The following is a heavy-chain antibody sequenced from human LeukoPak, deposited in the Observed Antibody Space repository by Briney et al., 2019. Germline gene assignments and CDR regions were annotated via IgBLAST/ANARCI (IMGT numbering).Heavy chain of an antibody. J-gene: IGHJ3*02. CDR2: IYYSGST. Sequence: TPSETLSLTCTVSGGSISSYYWSWIRQPPGKGLEWIGYIYYSGSTNYNPSPKSRVTISVDTSKNQFSLKLSSVTAADTAVYYCARAGDLIVVAMGAFDIWGQGTTVTVSS. D-gene: IGHD2-15*01. V-gene: IGHV4-59*01. CDR3: ARAGDLIVVAMGAFDI. CDR1: GGSISSYY.